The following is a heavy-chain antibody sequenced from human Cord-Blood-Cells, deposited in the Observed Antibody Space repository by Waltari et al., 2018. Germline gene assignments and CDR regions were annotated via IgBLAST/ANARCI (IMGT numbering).Heavy chain of an antibody. CDR3: ASLRRDYSNFDY. CDR2: IYYGGRA. J-gene: IGHJ4*02. V-gene: IGHV4-30-4*08. CDR1: GGSISSGDYY. D-gene: IGHD4-4*01. Sequence: QVQLQESGPGLVKPSQTLSLTCTVSGGSISSGDYYWSWIRQPPGKGLEWIGYIYYGGRAYSNPSLKGRVTIAVDTSKNQFSLKLSSVTAADTAVYYCASLRRDYSNFDYWGQGTLVTVSS.